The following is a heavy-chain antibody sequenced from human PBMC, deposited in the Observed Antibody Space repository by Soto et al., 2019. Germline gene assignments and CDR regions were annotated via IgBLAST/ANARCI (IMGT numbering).Heavy chain of an antibody. CDR1: GYPVTSYG. V-gene: IGHV1-18*01. J-gene: IGHJ4*02. D-gene: IGHD6-19*01. CDR3: ARDRLIAVTGLLHY. Sequence: QVQLVQSGAEVKKPGASVKVSCKTSGYPVTSYGINWVRQAPGQGPEWMGWISAYNGKTSYTQKFQGRVTMTTDTSTRTAYMELRSLRSDDTAVYYCARDRLIAVTGLLHYWGQGTLVTVSS. CDR2: ISAYNGKT.